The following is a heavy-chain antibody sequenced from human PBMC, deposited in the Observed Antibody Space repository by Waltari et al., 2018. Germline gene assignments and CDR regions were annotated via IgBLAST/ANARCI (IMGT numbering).Heavy chain of an antibody. Sequence: QVPLVQSGAEVKKPGASVQVSCHASGYTFTSYDVNRVRQATGQGLEWMGWVNPNSGNTGYAQKFQGRVTITRNTSISTAYMELSSLRSEDTAVYYCARGRGSYSRVDYWGQGTLVTVSS. V-gene: IGHV1-8*03. J-gene: IGHJ4*02. CDR1: GYTFTSYD. CDR3: ARGRGSYSRVDY. D-gene: IGHD1-26*01. CDR2: VNPNSGNT.